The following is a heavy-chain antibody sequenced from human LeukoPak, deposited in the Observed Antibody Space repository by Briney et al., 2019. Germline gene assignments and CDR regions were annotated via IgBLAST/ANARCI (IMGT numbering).Heavy chain of an antibody. CDR3: AKADYSSSWYYFDF. Sequence: PGGSLRLSCAASGFTFSDYYMSWIRQAPGMGLEWVSISSGSGGSTYYADSVKGRFTISRDNSKNTLYLQMNSLRAEDAAVYYCAKADYSSSWYYFDFWGQGTLVTVSP. V-gene: IGHV3-23*01. D-gene: IGHD6-13*01. CDR2: SSGSGGST. J-gene: IGHJ4*02. CDR1: GFTFSDYY.